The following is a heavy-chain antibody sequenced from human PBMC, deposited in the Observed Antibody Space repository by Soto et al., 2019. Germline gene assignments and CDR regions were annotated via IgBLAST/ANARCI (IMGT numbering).Heavy chain of an antibody. V-gene: IGHV3-33*01. D-gene: IGHD6-6*01. CDR2: IWYDGSNK. Sequence: QVQLVESGGGVVQPGRSLRLSCAASGFTFSSYGMHWVRQAPGKGLEWVAVIWYDGSNKYYADSVKGRFTISRDNSKNTLYLQMNSLRAEDTAVYYCARGPLYSSSFNYYYYGMDVWGQGTTVTVSS. CDR1: GFTFSSYG. J-gene: IGHJ6*02. CDR3: ARGPLYSSSFNYYYYGMDV.